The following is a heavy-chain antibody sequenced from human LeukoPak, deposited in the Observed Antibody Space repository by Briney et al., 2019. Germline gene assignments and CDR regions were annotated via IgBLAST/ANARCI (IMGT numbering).Heavy chain of an antibody. J-gene: IGHJ4*02. Sequence: ASVKVSCKASGYTFTSYYIHWVRQAPGQGLEWMGIINPSGGSTSYAQKFQGRVTMTRDTSTSTVYMELSSLRSEDTAVYYCARDWNIVVVTADCWGQGTLVTVSS. CDR1: GYTFTSYY. V-gene: IGHV1-46*01. D-gene: IGHD2-21*02. CDR3: ARDWNIVVVTADC. CDR2: INPSGGST.